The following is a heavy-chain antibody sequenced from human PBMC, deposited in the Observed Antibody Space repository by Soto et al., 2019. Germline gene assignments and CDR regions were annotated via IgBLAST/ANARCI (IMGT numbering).Heavy chain of an antibody. D-gene: IGHD1-1*01. J-gene: IGHJ6*03. CDR3: AKPLPRGDYWNPVNYYYYYYMDV. Sequence: GSLRLSCAASGFTFSSYWMHWVRQAPGKGLVWVSRINSAGSTYYADSVKGRFTISRDNSKNTLYLQMNSLRAEDTAVYYCAKPLPRGDYWNPVNYYYYYYMDVWGKGTTVTVSS. V-gene: IGHV3-74*01. CDR2: INSAGST. CDR1: GFTFSSYW.